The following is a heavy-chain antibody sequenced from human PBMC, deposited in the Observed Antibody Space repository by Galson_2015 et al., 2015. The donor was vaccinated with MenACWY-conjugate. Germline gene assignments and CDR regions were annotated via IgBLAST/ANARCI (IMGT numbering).Heavy chain of an antibody. CDR3: AKGRPQDGMDV. CDR1: GFTFSNYA. CDR2: ITGGGGNT. V-gene: IGHV3-23*01. Sequence: SLRLSCAATGFTFSNYAMSWVRQAPGKGLEWVSVITGGGGNTYDADSVKGRFAISRDNSKNTLYLQMNRLRAEDTAVYYCAKGRPQDGMDVWGQGTTVTVS. J-gene: IGHJ6*02. D-gene: IGHD6-6*01.